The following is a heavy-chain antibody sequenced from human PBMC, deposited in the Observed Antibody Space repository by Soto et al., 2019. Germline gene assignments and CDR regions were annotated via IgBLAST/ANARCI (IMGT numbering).Heavy chain of an antibody. V-gene: IGHV3-33*01. CDR2: IWYDGNEK. Sequence: QVQLVESGGGVVQPGRSLRLSCAASGFTFSNYDMHWVRQAPGKGLEWVAVIWYDGNEKYYVDSVEGRFTISRDNSKNTLYLQMNSLRAEDTAVYYCARRGVGNIWNLDYWGQGTLVTVSS. CDR1: GFTFSNYD. D-gene: IGHD3-10*01. J-gene: IGHJ4*02. CDR3: ARRGVGNIWNLDY.